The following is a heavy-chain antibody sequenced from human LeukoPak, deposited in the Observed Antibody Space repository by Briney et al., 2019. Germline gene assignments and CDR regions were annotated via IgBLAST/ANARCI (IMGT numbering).Heavy chain of an antibody. CDR2: ISSRGTTI. CDR1: GFIFSDYY. D-gene: IGHD2-2*02. J-gene: IGHJ4*02. Sequence: PGGSLRLSCAASGFIFSDYYMSWIRRAPGKGLEWVSYISSRGTTIYYTDSVKGRFTISRDNAKNSLYLQMNSLRAEDTAVYYCARVMGRYCSSTSCYSVKDYWGQGTLVTVSS. CDR3: ARVMGRYCSSTSCYSVKDY. V-gene: IGHV3-11*04.